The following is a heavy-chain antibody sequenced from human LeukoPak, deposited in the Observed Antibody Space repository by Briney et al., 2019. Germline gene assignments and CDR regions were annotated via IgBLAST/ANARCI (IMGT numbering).Heavy chain of an antibody. J-gene: IGHJ4*02. V-gene: IGHV3-23*01. CDR1: GFTFSSYA. D-gene: IGHD2-8*01. CDR3: AKDRWSTYYFDY. CDR2: ISGSGGST. Sequence: GGSLRLSCAASGFTFSSYAMSWVRQAPGKGLEWVSAISGSGGSTYYADSVKGRLTISRDNSKNTLYLQMNSLRAEDTAVYYCAKDRWSTYYFDYWGQGTLVTVSS.